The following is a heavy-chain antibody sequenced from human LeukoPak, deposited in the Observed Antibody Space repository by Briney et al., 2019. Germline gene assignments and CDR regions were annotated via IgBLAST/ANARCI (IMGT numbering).Heavy chain of an antibody. Sequence: PGGSLRLSCAASGFTFSSYGMHWVRQAPGKGLEWVAFIRYDGSNKYYADSVKGRFTISRDNSKNTLYLQMNSLRAEDTAVYYCAKDRSVAAAVDYFDYWGQGTLVTVSS. CDR3: AKDRSVAAAVDYFDY. V-gene: IGHV3-30*02. D-gene: IGHD6-13*01. J-gene: IGHJ4*02. CDR2: IRYDGSNK. CDR1: GFTFSSYG.